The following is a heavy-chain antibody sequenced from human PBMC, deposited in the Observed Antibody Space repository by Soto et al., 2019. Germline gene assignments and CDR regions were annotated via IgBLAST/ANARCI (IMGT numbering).Heavy chain of an antibody. V-gene: IGHV4-59*01. D-gene: IGHD3-9*01. CDR3: ARDLLRYDILTGYYKRGWFDP. CDR2: IYYSGST. CDR1: GGSISSYY. Sequence: SETLSLTCTVSGGSISSYYWSWIRQPPGKGLEWIGYIYYSGSTNYNPSLKSRVTISVDTSKNQFSLKLSSVTAADTAVYYCARDLLRYDILTGYYKRGWFDPWGQGTLVTVS. J-gene: IGHJ5*02.